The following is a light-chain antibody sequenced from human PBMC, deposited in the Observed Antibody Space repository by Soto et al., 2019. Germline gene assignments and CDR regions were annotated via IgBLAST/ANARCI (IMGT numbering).Light chain of an antibody. CDR1: QTISNT. Sequence: EVVMTPSPATLSVSPGDKVSLSCRANQTISNTLAWYQQKPGQAPRLLIYGTSFRASGIPDRFRGSGSGTDFTLTISSLEPEDSAVYYCQDSSTSPWPFGQGTKVDIK. V-gene: IGKV3D-15*01. J-gene: IGKJ1*01. CDR3: QDSSTSPWP. CDR2: GTS.